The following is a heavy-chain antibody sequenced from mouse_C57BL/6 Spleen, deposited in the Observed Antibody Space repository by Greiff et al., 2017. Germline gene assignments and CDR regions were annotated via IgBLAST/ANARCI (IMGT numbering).Heavy chain of an antibody. Sequence: QVQLQQPGAELVKPGASVKLSCKASGYTFTSYWMHWVKQRPGRGLEWIGRIDPYSGGTKYNEKFKSKATLTVDKPSSTAYMQRSSLTSEDSAVYYCAREGGYYAMGYWGQGTSVTVSS. J-gene: IGHJ4*01. CDR1: GYTFTSYW. CDR3: AREGGYYAMGY. V-gene: IGHV1-72*01. CDR2: IDPYSGGT.